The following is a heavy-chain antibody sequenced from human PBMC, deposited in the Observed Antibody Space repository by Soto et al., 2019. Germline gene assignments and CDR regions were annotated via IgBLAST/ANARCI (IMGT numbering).Heavy chain of an antibody. D-gene: IGHD3-22*01. J-gene: IGHJ4*02. Sequence: GGSLRLSCAASGFTFSSYSMSWVRQAPGKGLEWVSSISSSSSYIYYADSVKGRFTISRDNAKNSLYLQMNSLRAEDTAVYYCARDPPGYYYDSSGYYPDYWGQGTLVTVSS. CDR3: ARDPPGYYYDSSGYYPDY. CDR2: ISSSSSYI. CDR1: GFTFSSYS. V-gene: IGHV3-21*01.